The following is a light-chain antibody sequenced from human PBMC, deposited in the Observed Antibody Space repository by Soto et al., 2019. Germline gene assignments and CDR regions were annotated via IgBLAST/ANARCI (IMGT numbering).Light chain of an antibody. CDR2: GAS. CDR3: QHYNSYWT. Sequence: EIVMTQSPAALAVLSGEVATLSCRASQSVSSNLAWYQQQPGQAPRLLIYGASTRATGIPARFSGSGSGTESTLTISSLQPDDFATYYCQHYNSYWTFGQGTKVDIK. CDR1: QSVSSN. J-gene: IGKJ1*01. V-gene: IGKV3-15*01.